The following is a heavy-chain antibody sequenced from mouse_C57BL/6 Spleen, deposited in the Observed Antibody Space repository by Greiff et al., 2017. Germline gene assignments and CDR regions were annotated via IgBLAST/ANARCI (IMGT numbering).Heavy chain of an antibody. D-gene: IGHD1-1*01. V-gene: IGHV1-85*01. CDR2: IYPRDGST. J-gene: IGHJ3*01. CDR1: GYTFTSYD. CDR3: ARNGGYGSSAWFAD. Sequence: QVQLQQSGPELVKPGASVKLSCKASGYTFTSYDINWVKQRPGQGLEWIGWIYPRDGSTKYNEKFKGKATLTVDTSSSTAYMELHSLTSEDSAVYFCARNGGYGSSAWFADWGQGTLVTVAA.